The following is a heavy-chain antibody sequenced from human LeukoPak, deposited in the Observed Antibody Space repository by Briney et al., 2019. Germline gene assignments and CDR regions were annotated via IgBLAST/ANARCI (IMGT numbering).Heavy chain of an antibody. CDR2: ISAYNGNT. V-gene: IGHV1-18*01. Sequence: ASVKVSCKASGYTFTSYGISWVRQAPGQGLEWMGRISAYNGNTNYAQKLQGRVTMTTDTSTSTAYMELRSLRSDDTAVYYCARHIVVVTAPYYFDYWGQGTLVTVSS. CDR3: ARHIVVVTAPYYFDY. CDR1: GYTFTSYG. J-gene: IGHJ4*02. D-gene: IGHD2-21*02.